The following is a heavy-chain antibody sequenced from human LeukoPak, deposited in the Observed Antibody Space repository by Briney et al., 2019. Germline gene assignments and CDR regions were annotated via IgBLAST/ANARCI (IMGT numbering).Heavy chain of an antibody. CDR3: AKAYNWNYALDY. CDR2: ISWNSGSI. CDR1: GFTFDDYA. D-gene: IGHD1-7*01. V-gene: IGHV3-9*01. J-gene: IGHJ4*02. Sequence: GRSLRLSCAASGFTFDDYAMHWVRQAPGKGLEWVSGISWNSGSIGYADSVKGRFTISRDNAKNSLYLQMNSPRAEDTALYYCAKAYNWNYALDYWGQGTLVTVSS.